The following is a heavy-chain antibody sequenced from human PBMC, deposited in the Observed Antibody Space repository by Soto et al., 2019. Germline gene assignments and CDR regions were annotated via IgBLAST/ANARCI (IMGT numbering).Heavy chain of an antibody. CDR1: GDSVSSNSAA. J-gene: IGHJ5*02. V-gene: IGHV6-1*01. CDR3: ARVLAVAGTSPPDWFDP. CDR2: TYYRSKWYN. Sequence: QVQLQQSGPGLVKPSQTLSLTCAISGDSVSSNSAAWNWIRQSPSRGLERLGRTYYRSKWYNDYAVSVKSRITINPDTSKHQFSLQLNSVTPEDTAVYYCARVLAVAGTSPPDWFDPWGQGTLVTVSS. D-gene: IGHD6-19*01.